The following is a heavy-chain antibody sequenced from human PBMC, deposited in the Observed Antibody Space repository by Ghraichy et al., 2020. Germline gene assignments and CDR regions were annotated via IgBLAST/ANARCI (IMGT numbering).Heavy chain of an antibody. J-gene: IGHJ4*02. CDR1: GFTFSFFA. CDR3: ARGRYNSGWYGGFDY. D-gene: IGHD6-19*01. Sequence: GGSLRLSCAASGFTFSFFAMNWVRQAPGKGLEWVSTISSGASSTYYADSVKGRFTISRDNSKNTLYLQMNSLRAEDTAVYYWARGRYNSGWYGGFDYWGQGTLVTVSS. CDR2: ISSGASST. V-gene: IGHV3-23*01.